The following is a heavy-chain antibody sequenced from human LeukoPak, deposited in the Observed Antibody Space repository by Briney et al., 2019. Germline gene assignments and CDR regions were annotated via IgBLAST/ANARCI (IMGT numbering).Heavy chain of an antibody. V-gene: IGHV3-74*01. Sequence: PGGSLRLSCAASGFTFSSYEMNWVRQAPGKGLEWVSRINSDGRSISYADSVKGRFTISRDNAKNTLYLQMNSLRAEDTAVYYCARVRYSYGYDWWGQGTLVTVSS. CDR2: INSDGRSI. CDR1: GFTFSSYE. J-gene: IGHJ4*02. CDR3: ARVRYSYGYDW. D-gene: IGHD5-18*01.